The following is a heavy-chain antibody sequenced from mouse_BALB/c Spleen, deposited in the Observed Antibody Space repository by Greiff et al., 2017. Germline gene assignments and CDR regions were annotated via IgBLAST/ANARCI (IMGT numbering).Heavy chain of an antibody. CDR2: IDPENGDT. CDR3: NEHPSGSWLAY. J-gene: IGHJ3*01. D-gene: IGHD4-1*01. V-gene: IGHV14-4*02. CDR1: GFNIKDYY. Sequence: VQLQQSGAELVRSGASVKLSCTASGFNIKDYYMHWVKQRPEQGLEWIGWIDPENGDTEYAPKFQGKATMTADTSSNTAYLQLSSLTSEDTAVYYGNEHPSGSWLAYWGQGTLVTVSA.